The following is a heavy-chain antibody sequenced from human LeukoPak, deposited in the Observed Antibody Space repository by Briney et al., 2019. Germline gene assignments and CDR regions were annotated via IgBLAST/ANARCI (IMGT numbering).Heavy chain of an antibody. CDR2: INPSGGST. CDR1: GYTFTSYS. CDR3: AGRIAVTSARGIGI. V-gene: IGHV1-46*01. D-gene: IGHD6-19*01. J-gene: IGHJ3*02. Sequence: ASMKVSCKASGYTFTSYSIHWVRQAPGQGLEWMGIINPSGGSTAYAQKFQDRVTMTRDTSTSTVYMELSSLRSEDTAVYYCAGRIAVTSARGIGIWGQGTMVTVSS.